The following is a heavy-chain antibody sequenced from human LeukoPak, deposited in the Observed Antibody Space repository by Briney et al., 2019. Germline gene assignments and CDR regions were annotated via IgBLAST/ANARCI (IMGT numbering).Heavy chain of an antibody. CDR1: GFTFSSYA. D-gene: IGHD3-16*02. J-gene: IGHJ4*02. CDR3: AKVVGGVIACFDY. V-gene: IGHV3-23*01. CDR2: ISGSGGST. Sequence: PGGSLRLSCAASGFTFSSYAMSWVRQAPGKGLEWVSTISGSGGSTYYADSAKGRFTISRDNSKNTLYLQMNSRRAEDTAVYYCAKVVGGVIACFDYWGQGTLVTVSS.